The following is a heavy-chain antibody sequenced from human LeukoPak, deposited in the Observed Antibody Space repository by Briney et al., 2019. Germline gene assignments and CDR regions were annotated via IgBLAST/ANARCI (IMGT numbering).Heavy chain of an antibody. CDR2: ISNDGKTK. Sequence: GGPLRLSCAASGFTFSSYGIIWVRQAPGRGLEWVAVISNDGKTKYYADSVQGRFTVSRDNSKNMLDLQMNSLSAEDTAVYYCASELCTNGRCSDFQYWGQGTLVTVSS. V-gene: IGHV3-30*03. CDR3: ASELCTNGRCSDFQY. J-gene: IGHJ4*02. CDR1: GFTFSSYG. D-gene: IGHD2-8*01.